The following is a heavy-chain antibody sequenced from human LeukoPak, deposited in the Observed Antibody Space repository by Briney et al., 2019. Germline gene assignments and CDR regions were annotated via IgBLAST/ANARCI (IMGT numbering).Heavy chain of an antibody. Sequence: PGGSLRLSCAASGFTFSSYSMNWVRQAPGKGLEWVSSISSSSSYIYYADSVKGRFTISRDNAKNSLYLQMNSLRAEDTAVYYCARQGAAHDYGTDAFDIWGQGTMVTVSS. V-gene: IGHV3-21*01. D-gene: IGHD4-17*01. J-gene: IGHJ3*02. CDR1: GFTFSSYS. CDR2: ISSSSSYI. CDR3: ARQGAAHDYGTDAFDI.